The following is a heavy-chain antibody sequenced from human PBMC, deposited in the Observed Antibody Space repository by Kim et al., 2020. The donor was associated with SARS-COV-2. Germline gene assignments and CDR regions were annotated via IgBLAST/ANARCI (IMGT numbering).Heavy chain of an antibody. J-gene: IGHJ6*02. D-gene: IGHD3-3*01. CDR3: AKHITIFGVVIRSAYGMDV. V-gene: IGHV3-30*02. Sequence: ARFTISRDNSKNTLYLQRNSLRAEDTAVYYCAKHITIFGVVIRSAYGMDVWGQGTTVTVSS.